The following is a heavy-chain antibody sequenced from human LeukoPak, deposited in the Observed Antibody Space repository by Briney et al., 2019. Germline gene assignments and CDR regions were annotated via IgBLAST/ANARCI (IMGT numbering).Heavy chain of an antibody. CDR3: ASAEWELPYFDY. J-gene: IGHJ4*02. D-gene: IGHD1-26*01. CDR2: ISSSSSYI. Sequence: GGSLRLSCAASGFTFSSYSMNWVRQAPGKGLGWVSSISSSSSYIYYADSVKGRFTISRDNAKNSLYLQMNSLRAEDTAVYYCASAEWELPYFDYWGQGTLVTVSS. CDR1: GFTFSSYS. V-gene: IGHV3-21*01.